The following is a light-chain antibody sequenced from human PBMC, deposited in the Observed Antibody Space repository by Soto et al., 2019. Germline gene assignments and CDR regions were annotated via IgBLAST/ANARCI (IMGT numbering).Light chain of an antibody. CDR2: AAS. V-gene: IGKV1-39*01. J-gene: IGKJ1*01. Sequence: DIQMTQSPSSLSASVGDRVTITCRASQSIRTYLNWYQQKVGKAPKLLIYAASSLQSGVPSTFRGSGRGTDFTLTISNLQPEDFATYYCQHVCGAPPWTFGQGTRVEI. CDR1: QSIRTY. CDR3: QHVCGAPPWT.